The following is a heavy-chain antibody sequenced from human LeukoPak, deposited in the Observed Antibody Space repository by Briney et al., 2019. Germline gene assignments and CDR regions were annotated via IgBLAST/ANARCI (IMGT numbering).Heavy chain of an antibody. V-gene: IGHV1-46*01. D-gene: IGHD6-19*01. J-gene: IGHJ2*01. CDR2: INPSGGST. Sequence: GASVKVSCKASGYTFTSYYMHWVRQAPGQGLEWMGIINPSGGSTSYAQKFQGRVTMTRDTSTSTVYMELSSLRSEDTAVYYCARYGFSSGGLQGYWYFDLWGRGTLVTVSS. CDR3: ARYGFSSGGLQGYWYFDL. CDR1: GYTFTSYY.